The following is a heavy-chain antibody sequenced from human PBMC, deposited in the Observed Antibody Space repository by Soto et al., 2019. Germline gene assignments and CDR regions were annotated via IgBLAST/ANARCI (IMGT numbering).Heavy chain of an antibody. CDR2: IYNSGGT. CDR3: ARRITDESGHYSYPFDY. J-gene: IGHJ4*02. D-gene: IGHD5-12*01. V-gene: IGHV4-39*01. CDR1: GVSISSTNYY. Sequence: SETLSLTCTVSGVSISSTNYYWGWIRQPPGKGLECVGSIYNSGGTYYNPSLKSRATISVDTSKNQFSLKLTSVAAADTAVYYCARRITDESGHYSYPFDYWGQGTLVTVSS.